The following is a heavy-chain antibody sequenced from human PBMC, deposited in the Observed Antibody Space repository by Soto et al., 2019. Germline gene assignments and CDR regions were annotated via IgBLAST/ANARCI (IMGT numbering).Heavy chain of an antibody. D-gene: IGHD1-26*01. V-gene: IGHV3-43*01. CDR2: ISWDGGST. J-gene: IGHJ6*02. CDR3: AKDNAVGATTSRHYYGMDV. CDR1: GFTFDDYT. Sequence: GGSLRLSCAASGFTFDDYTMHWVRQAPGKGLEWVSLISWDGGSTYYADSVKGRFTISRNNSKNSLYLQMNSLRTEDTALYYCAKDNAVGATTSRHYYGMDVWGQGTTVTV.